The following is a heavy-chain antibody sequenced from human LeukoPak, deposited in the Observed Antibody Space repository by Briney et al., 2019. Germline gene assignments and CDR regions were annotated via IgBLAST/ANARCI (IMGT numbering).Heavy chain of an antibody. J-gene: IGHJ2*01. CDR3: ARGHRHWYFDL. CDR2: INHSGST. CDR1: GGSFSGYY. Sequence: PSETLSLTCAVYGGSFSGYYWSWLRQPPGKGLEWLGEINHSGSTNYNPSLKSRVTISVDTSKNQFSLKLSSVTAADTAVYYCARGHRHWYFDLWGRGTLVTVSS. V-gene: IGHV4-34*01.